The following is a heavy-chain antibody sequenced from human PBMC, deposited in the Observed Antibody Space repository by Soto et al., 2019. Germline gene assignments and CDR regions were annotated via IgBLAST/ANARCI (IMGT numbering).Heavy chain of an antibody. V-gene: IGHV4-59*01. CDR2: VYYSGIT. CDR1: GASIRSYY. CDR3: ARDKGQGSNHHVIRPQSIYPGMPV. Sequence: SETLSLTCSVSGASIRSYYWSWIRQPPGRGLEWIGYVYYSGITNYNPSLGSRVTISVATSKTHFSLKLSSVTAADTAIYYCARDKGQGSNHHVIRPQSIYPGMPVSGPGTTLTVSS. D-gene: IGHD2-2*02. J-gene: IGHJ6*02.